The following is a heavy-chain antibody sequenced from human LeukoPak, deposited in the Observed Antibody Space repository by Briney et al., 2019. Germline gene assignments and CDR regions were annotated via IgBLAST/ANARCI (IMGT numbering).Heavy chain of an antibody. D-gene: IGHD3-10*01. CDR1: GYSFTSYW. V-gene: IGHV5-51*01. J-gene: IGHJ3*02. CDR3: ARRVADLGAFVM. Sequence: GESLKISCKGSGYSFTSYWIAWVRQMPGKGLEWMGMIYPGDSDTRYSPSFQGQVTISADRSITTAYLQWSDLKASDTAIYYCARRVADLGAFVMWGQGTMVTVSS. CDR2: IYPGDSDT.